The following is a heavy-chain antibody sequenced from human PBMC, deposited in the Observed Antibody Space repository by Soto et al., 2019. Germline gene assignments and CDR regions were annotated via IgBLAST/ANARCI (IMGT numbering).Heavy chain of an antibody. CDR3: ARHHQGRYFDWLPDY. V-gene: IGHV4-59*08. CDR1: GGSISSYY. CDR2: IYYSGST. J-gene: IGHJ4*02. Sequence: QVQLQESGPGLVKPSETLSLTCTVSGGSISSYYWSWIRQPPGKGLEWIGYIYYSGSTNYNPSLKSRVTLSVDPSKNQVSLKLSSVTAADTAVYYCARHHQGRYFDWLPDYWGQGTLVTVSS. D-gene: IGHD3-9*01.